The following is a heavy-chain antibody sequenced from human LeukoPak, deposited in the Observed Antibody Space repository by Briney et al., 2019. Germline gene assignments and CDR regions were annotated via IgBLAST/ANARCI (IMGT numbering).Heavy chain of an antibody. CDR3: AKDEPGTYSPSDY. J-gene: IGHJ4*02. CDR1: GFTFSNYA. V-gene: IGHV3-30*18. D-gene: IGHD3-10*01. CDR2: MSCDGSDK. Sequence: PGRSLRLSCAASGFTFSNYAMHWVRQAPGKGLEWVAFMSCDGSDKYYADSVKGRFTISSDNSKSTLYLQMNSLRAEDTAVYYCAKDEPGTYSPSDYWGQGTLVTVSS.